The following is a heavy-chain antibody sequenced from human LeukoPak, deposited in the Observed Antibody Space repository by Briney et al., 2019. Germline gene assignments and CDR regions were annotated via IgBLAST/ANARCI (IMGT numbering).Heavy chain of an antibody. CDR2: IYVTGST. Sequence: SETLSLTCTVSGASISSYYWSWIRQPAGKALEWIGRIYVTGSTTYNPSLESRVTMSLGTSKNHFSLKLSSVTAADTAVYYCARLDDSSGYLHWGQGTLVTVSS. J-gene: IGHJ4*02. CDR3: ARLDDSSGYLH. V-gene: IGHV4-4*07. CDR1: GASISSYY. D-gene: IGHD3-22*01.